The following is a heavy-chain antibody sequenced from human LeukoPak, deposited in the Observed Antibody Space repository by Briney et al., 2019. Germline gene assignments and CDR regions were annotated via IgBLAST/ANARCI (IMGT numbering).Heavy chain of an antibody. Sequence: PGGSLRLSCAASGFTFSSYSMNWVRQAPGKGLEWVSSISSSSSYIYYADSVKGRFTISRDNSKNTLYLQMNSLRAEDTAVYYCARVSGSGSYYKGDLDYWGQGTLVTVSS. V-gene: IGHV3-21*01. CDR2: ISSSSSYI. CDR3: ARVSGSGSYYKGDLDY. CDR1: GFTFSSYS. D-gene: IGHD3-10*01. J-gene: IGHJ4*02.